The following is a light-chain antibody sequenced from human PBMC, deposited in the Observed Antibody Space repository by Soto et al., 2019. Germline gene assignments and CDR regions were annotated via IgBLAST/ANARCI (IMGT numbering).Light chain of an antibody. CDR3: QQYNSWLWT. Sequence: EIVMTQSPATLSVSPGEGATLSCRASQSVSSKLAWYQQKPGQAPRLLIYGASTRATGIPARFSGSGSGTEFTLNISSLQSEDSALYYYQQYNSWLWTFGQGTKVEIK. J-gene: IGKJ1*01. CDR2: GAS. V-gene: IGKV3-15*01. CDR1: QSVSSK.